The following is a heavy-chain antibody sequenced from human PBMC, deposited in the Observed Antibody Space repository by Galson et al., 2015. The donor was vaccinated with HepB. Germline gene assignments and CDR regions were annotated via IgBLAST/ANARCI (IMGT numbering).Heavy chain of an antibody. CDR1: GFTFSGSA. CDR3: TRLSVTTYIDY. V-gene: IGHV3-73*01. D-gene: IGHD4-17*01. Sequence: SLRLSCAASGFTFSGSAMHWVRQASGKGLEWVGRIRSKANSYATAYAASVKGRFTISRDDSKNTAYLQMNSLKTEDTAVYYCTRLSVTTYIDYWGQGTLVTVSS. J-gene: IGHJ4*02. CDR2: IRSKANSYAT.